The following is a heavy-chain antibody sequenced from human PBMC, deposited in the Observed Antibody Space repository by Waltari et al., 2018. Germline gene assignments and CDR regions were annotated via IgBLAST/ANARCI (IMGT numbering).Heavy chain of an antibody. Sequence: QVQLVQSGAEVMTPGASVKVPCKPSGYPFSDHYLHWVRQAPGQGLDWMGWIKPDSGVTYYAQEFQGRVTLTGDMSISTVYMDFSSLTSDDTAIYYCVRDFDWGPDYWGQGTLVTVSS. CDR3: VRDFDWGPDY. J-gene: IGHJ4*02. D-gene: IGHD3-9*01. CDR1: GYPFSDHY. CDR2: IKPDSGVT. V-gene: IGHV1-2*02.